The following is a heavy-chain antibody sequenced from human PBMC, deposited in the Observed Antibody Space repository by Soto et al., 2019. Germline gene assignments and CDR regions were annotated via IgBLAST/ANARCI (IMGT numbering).Heavy chain of an antibody. D-gene: IGHD3-3*01. J-gene: IGHJ3*01. CDR2: IYYSGKT. CDR3: ARRGVVNAFDV. Sequence: SANLSLSCIVSCASILSMHAYWGWIRQPPGKGLEWLGNIYYSGKTYNSPSLKSRVTISVDTSQNQFSLKLRSVTAADTALYYCARRGVVNAFDVWGQGTMVT. V-gene: IGHV4-39*01. CDR1: CASILSMHAY.